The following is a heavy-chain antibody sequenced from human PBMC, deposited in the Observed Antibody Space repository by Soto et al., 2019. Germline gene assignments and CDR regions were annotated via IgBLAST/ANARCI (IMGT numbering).Heavy chain of an antibody. CDR1: GYTFTSYG. Sequence: ASVKVSCKASGYTFTSYGISWVRQAPGQGLEWMGWISAYNGNTNYAQKLQGRVTMTTDTSTSTAYMELRSLRSDDTAVYYCARDRYSYGYYYYGMDVWGQGTTVPVS. D-gene: IGHD5-18*01. CDR3: ARDRYSYGYYYYGMDV. CDR2: ISAYNGNT. J-gene: IGHJ6*01. V-gene: IGHV1-18*04.